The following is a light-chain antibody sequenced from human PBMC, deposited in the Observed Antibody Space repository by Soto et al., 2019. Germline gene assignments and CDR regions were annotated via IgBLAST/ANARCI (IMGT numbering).Light chain of an antibody. CDR2: EGT. CDR3: CSFAGSTTFV. J-gene: IGLJ2*01. V-gene: IGLV2-23*03. CDR1: SSDVGSSNL. Sequence: QSALTQPASVSGSPGQSITISCTGTSSDVGSSNLVSWYQQHPGKAPKLMIYEGTERPSGVSSRFSGSKSGNTASLTISGLQAEDEADYYCCSFAGSTTFVFGGGTKLTVL.